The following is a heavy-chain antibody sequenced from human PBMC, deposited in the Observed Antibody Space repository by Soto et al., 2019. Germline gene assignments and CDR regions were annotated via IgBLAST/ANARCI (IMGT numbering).Heavy chain of an antibody. CDR3: SRLEITGSYSNAFDI. J-gene: IGHJ3*02. D-gene: IGHD1-26*01. CDR2: IFYSGGT. V-gene: IGHV4-39*01. CDR1: GGLLSISTYY. Sequence: PADAFSLTCTVCGGLLSISTYYWVLIRQSPGKGLEWIASIFYSGGTYYNPSFKSRATISVDTSKNQFALKLSSVTAAETAVYYCSRLEITGSYSNAFDISGQRTMVSVSS.